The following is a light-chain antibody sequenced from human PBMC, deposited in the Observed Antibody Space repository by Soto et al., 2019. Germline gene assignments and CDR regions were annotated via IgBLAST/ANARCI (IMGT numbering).Light chain of an antibody. CDR1: QSIGNY. J-gene: IGKJ1*01. V-gene: IGKV1-39*01. CDR2: AAS. CDR3: QQSYSTPRT. Sequence: DIQMTQSQSSLSASVGDRVTITCRASQSIGNYFNWYQQKPGKAPQLLISAASSLQSVVPSRFSGSGSGTDFTLTISSLQREDFATYYCQQSYSTPRTFGQGTKVEIK.